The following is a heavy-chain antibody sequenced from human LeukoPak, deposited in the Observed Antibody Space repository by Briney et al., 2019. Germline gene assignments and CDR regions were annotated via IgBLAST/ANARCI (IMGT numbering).Heavy chain of an antibody. CDR3: ARDLGYCSGGSCYTQFDY. V-gene: IGHV4-59*01. J-gene: IGHJ4*02. CDR1: GCSISSYY. D-gene: IGHD2-15*01. Sequence: SETLSLTCTVSGCSISSYYWSWIRQPPGKGLEWMGCIYYSGSTNYNPPLKSRVTILVEKSKNQIALKLSSVTAADTAVYYCARDLGYCSGGSCYTQFDYWGQGTLVTVSS. CDR2: IYYSGST.